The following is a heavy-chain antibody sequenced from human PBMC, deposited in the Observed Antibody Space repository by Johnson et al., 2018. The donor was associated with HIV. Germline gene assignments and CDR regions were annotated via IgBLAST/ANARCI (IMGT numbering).Heavy chain of an antibody. CDR2: IYRGGTT. Sequence: MLLVESGGGLIQPGGSLRLSCAASGFIVSNSWMTWVRQAPGKGLEWVSAIYRGGTTYYADSVRGRFTISRDSSENTLYLDMNNLRIEDTAVYYCARDTSDYYLGAFDIWGQGTKVTVSS. D-gene: IGHD3-22*01. J-gene: IGHJ3*02. V-gene: IGHV3-53*01. CDR1: GFIVSNSW. CDR3: ARDTSDYYLGAFDI.